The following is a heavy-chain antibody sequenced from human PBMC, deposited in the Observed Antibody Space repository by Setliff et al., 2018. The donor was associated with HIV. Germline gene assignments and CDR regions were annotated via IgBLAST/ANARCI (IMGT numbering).Heavy chain of an antibody. Sequence: ASVKVSCKASGYTFTGHYIHWLRQAPGQGLEWVAWINPNNGVTNYAQKFKWKVMTTMETSIDTAYLEVRSLTSDDTAVYYCARVGRGPYYFFDCWGQGTQVTVSS. CDR3: ARVGRGPYYFFDC. J-gene: IGHJ4*02. CDR1: GYTFTGHY. V-gene: IGHV1-2*02. CDR2: INPNNGVT. D-gene: IGHD3-10*01.